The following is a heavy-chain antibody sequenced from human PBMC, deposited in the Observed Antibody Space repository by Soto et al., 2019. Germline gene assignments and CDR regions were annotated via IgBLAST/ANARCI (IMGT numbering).Heavy chain of an antibody. J-gene: IGHJ5*02. Sequence: QVQLVQSGAEVKKPGASVKVSCKASGYTFTGYYMHWVRQAPGLGLEWMGWINPNSGGTNYAQKFQGRVTMTRDTSISTAYMELRRLRFDDIAVYYCARGDIVVVPAAGWFDPWGQGTLVTVSS. CDR1: GYTFTGYY. CDR3: ARGDIVVVPAAGWFDP. D-gene: IGHD2-2*01. CDR2: INPNSGGT. V-gene: IGHV1-2*02.